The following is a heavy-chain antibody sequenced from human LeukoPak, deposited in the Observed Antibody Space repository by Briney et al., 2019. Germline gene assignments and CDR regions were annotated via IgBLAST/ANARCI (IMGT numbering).Heavy chain of an antibody. V-gene: IGHV3-21*01. Sequence: GGSLRLSCAASGFTFSSYSMLWARRARGKGLVGVSSISSSSSYIYCADSVKGRFTISRDNAKTSLYLQTNTLRAGDTAVYYCARSRVVRGVIGSRQKERYGMDVWGQGTTVTVSS. D-gene: IGHD3-10*01. CDR2: ISSSSSYI. CDR1: GFTFSSYS. J-gene: IGHJ6*02. CDR3: ARSRVVRGVIGSRQKERYGMDV.